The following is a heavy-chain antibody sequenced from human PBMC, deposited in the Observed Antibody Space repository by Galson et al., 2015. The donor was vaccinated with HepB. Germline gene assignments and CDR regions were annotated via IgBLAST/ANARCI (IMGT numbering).Heavy chain of an antibody. V-gene: IGHV3-9*01. J-gene: IGHJ3*02. CDR3: AKDMPPGYSSGWYAFDI. CDR1: GFTFDDYA. Sequence: SLRLSCAASGFTFDDYAMHWVRQAPGKGLEWVSGISWNSGSIGYADSVKGRFTISRDNAKNSLYLQMNSLRAEDTALYYCAKDMPPGYSSGWYAFDIWGQGTMVTVSS. D-gene: IGHD6-19*01. CDR2: ISWNSGSI.